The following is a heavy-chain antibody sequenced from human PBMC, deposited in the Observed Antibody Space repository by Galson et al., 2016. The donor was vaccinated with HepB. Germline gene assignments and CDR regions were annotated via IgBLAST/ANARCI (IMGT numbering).Heavy chain of an antibody. J-gene: IGHJ4*02. D-gene: IGHD6-19*01. V-gene: IGHV4-59*01. CDR2: IYYSGGST. Sequence: LRLSCAASGFTFSRYTMNWVRQAPGKGLEWIGYIYYSGGSTNYNPSLKSRVTISVDTLKNQFSLKLSSVTAADTAVYFCARVRIAVAEKSYFFDSWGQGTLVTVSS. CDR3: ARVRIAVAEKSYFFDS. CDR1: GFTFSRYT.